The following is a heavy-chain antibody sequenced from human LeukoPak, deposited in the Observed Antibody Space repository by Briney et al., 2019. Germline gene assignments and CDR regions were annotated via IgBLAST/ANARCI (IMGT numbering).Heavy chain of an antibody. CDR2: ISYDGSNK. V-gene: IGHV3-30*18. CDR1: GFTFSSYG. Sequence: PGGSLRLSCAASGFTFSSYGMHWVRQAPGKGLEWVAVISYDGSNKYYADSVKGRFTISRDNSKNTLYLQMNSLRAEDTAVYYCAKAPRESIAAAGTPYYFDYWGQGTLVTVSS. D-gene: IGHD6-13*01. J-gene: IGHJ4*02. CDR3: AKAPRESIAAAGTPYYFDY.